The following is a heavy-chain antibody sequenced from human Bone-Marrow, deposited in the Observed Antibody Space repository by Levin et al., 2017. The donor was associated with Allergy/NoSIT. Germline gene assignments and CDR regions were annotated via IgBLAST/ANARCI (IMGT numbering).Heavy chain of an antibody. J-gene: IGHJ6*02. CDR1: GYTLSELS. CDR3: ATQDGSAAVYYVIMDV. D-gene: IGHD2-8*01. V-gene: IGHV1-24*01. CDR2: FDPEEGET. Sequence: GESLKISCKVSGYTLSELSIQWVRQAPGKGLEWMGGFDPEEGETIYAQKFQGRVSMTEDTATDTAYMELSSLRAEDTAVYYCATQDGSAAVYYVIMDVWGQGTTVTVSS.